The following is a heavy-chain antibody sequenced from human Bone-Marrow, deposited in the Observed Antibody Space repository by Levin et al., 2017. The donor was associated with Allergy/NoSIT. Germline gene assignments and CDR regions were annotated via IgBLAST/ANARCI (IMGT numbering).Heavy chain of an antibody. D-gene: IGHD3-3*01. CDR2: ISGGGDNI. Sequence: PGESLKISCAASGFTFSDYAMSWVRQAPGKGLEWVSLISGGGDNIYYADSVKGRFTLSRDNSKNTLYLEMDTLRAEDTAVYYCAKGTDYTYWSGHWFDSWGQGTLVTVSS. V-gene: IGHV3-23*01. J-gene: IGHJ5*01. CDR3: AKGTDYTYWSGHWFDS. CDR1: GFTFSDYA.